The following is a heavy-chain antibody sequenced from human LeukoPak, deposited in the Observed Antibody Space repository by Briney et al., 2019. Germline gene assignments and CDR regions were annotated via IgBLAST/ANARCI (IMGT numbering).Heavy chain of an antibody. V-gene: IGHV3-48*02. J-gene: IGHJ4*02. CDR2: IHGGGSLI. CDR3: ARDLSWAFDY. D-gene: IGHD3-16*01. CDR1: GFTFSSYS. Sequence: PGGSLRLSCAASGFTFSSYSMTWVRQAPGKGLEWISNIHGGGSLISYADSVKGRFTVSRDNAKNSVSLQITSLRDEDTAVYFCARDLSWAFDYWGQGTLVTVSS.